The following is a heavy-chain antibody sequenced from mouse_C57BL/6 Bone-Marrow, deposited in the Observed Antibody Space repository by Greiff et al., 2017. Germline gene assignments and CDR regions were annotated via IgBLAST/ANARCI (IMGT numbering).Heavy chain of an antibody. J-gene: IGHJ1*03. Sequence: QVQLQQSVPELVKPGASVKLSCTASGYTFTSSDINWVKQRPGQGLEWIGWIYPRDGSTNYTAKFKGKATLTVDTSSSTAYMERHSLTSEDSAVYFCARVEFYGGSGYWDFDDWGTGTTVTVSS. CDR3: ARVEFYGGSGYWDFDD. D-gene: IGHD1-1*02. CDR1: GYTFTSSD. V-gene: IGHV1-85*01. CDR2: IYPRDGST.